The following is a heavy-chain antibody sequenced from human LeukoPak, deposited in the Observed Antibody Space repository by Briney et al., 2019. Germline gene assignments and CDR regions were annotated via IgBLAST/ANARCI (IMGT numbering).Heavy chain of an antibody. D-gene: IGHD3-16*01. CDR1: GGSISSGDYC. V-gene: IGHV4-31*03. J-gene: IGHJ5*02. CDR3: ARHYGP. CDR2: IYYNGNT. Sequence: SQTLSLTCTVSGGSISSGDYCWSWIRQHPGKGLEWIGYIYYNGNTYYNASLKSRVTISVDTSEDHFSLRLSSVTAADTAVYYCARHYGPWGQGTLVTVSS.